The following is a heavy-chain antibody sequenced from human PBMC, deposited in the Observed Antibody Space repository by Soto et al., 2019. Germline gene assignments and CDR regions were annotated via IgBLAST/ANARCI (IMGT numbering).Heavy chain of an antibody. CDR3: ARLMVAAAGTRSRAKWFDP. V-gene: IGHV4-59*01. J-gene: IGHJ5*02. D-gene: IGHD6-13*01. CDR2: IYYSGST. CDR1: GGSISSYY. Sequence: SETLSLTCTVSGGSISSYYWSWIRQPPGKGLEWIGYIYYSGSTNYNPSLKSRVTISVDTSKNQFSLKLSSVTAADTAVYYCARLMVAAAGTRSRAKWFDPWGQGTLVTVSS.